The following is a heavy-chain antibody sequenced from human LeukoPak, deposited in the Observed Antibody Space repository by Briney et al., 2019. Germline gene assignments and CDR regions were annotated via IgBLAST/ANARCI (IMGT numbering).Heavy chain of an antibody. J-gene: IGHJ4*02. CDR1: GYTFIGYY. CDR2: INPTSGGT. V-gene: IGHV1-2*02. D-gene: IGHD5/OR15-5a*01. CDR3: ARLVGLSTTASY. Sequence: VASVKVSCKASGYTFIGYYLHWVRRAPGQGLEWMGWINPTSGGTNYAQKLQDRVTMTRDTSINTAYMELSRLTSDDTAVYYCARLVGLSTTASYWGQGTLVIVSS.